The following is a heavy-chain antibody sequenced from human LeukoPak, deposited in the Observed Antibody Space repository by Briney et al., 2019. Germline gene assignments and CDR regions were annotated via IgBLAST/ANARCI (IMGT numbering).Heavy chain of an antibody. CDR1: GGSISSYY. CDR3: ARVRYGLDY. D-gene: IGHD3-10*01. CDR2: IYYSGST. V-gene: IGHV4-59*12. J-gene: IGHJ4*02. Sequence: SETLSLTCTVSGGSISSYYWSWIRQPPGKGLEWIGYIYYSGSTNYNPSLKSRVTISVDTSKNQFSLKLSSVTAADTAVYYCARVRYGLDYWGQGTLVTVSS.